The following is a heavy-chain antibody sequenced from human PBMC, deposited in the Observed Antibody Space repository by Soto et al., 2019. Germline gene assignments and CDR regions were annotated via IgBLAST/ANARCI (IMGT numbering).Heavy chain of an antibody. V-gene: IGHV2-70*01. CDR2: IDWDDDK. J-gene: IGHJ5*02. CDR1: GFSLSTSGVC. D-gene: IGHD3-10*01. CDR3: ARTYGSGSYYPLNWFDP. Sequence: SGPTLVNPTHTLTLTCTFSGFSLSTSGVCVSWIRQPPGKALEWLALIDWDDDKYYSTSLKTRLTISKDTSKNQVVLTMTNMDPVDTATYYCARTYGSGSYYPLNWFDPWGQGPWSPSPQ.